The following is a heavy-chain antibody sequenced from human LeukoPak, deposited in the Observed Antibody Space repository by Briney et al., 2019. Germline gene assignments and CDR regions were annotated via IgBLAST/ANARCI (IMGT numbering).Heavy chain of an antibody. D-gene: IGHD6-13*01. V-gene: IGHV4-34*01. CDR3: ARGFHSSSWYIWFDP. J-gene: IGHJ5*02. CDR2: INHSGST. Sequence: TSETLSLTCAVYGGSFSGYYWSWIRQPPGKGLEWIGEINHSGSTNYNPSLKSRVTISVDTSKNQFSLKLSSVTAADTAVYYCARGFHSSSWYIWFDPWGQGTLVTVSS. CDR1: GGSFSGYY.